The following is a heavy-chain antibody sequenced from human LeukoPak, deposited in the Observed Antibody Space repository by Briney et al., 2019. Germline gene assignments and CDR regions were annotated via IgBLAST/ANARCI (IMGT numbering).Heavy chain of an antibody. D-gene: IGHD3-3*01. CDR3: ARGAPAIFGVVTYKVGYFDY. Sequence: GGSLRLSCAASGFTFSSYAMHWVRQAPGKGLEWVAVISYDGSNKYYADSVKGRFTISRDNSKNTLYLQMNSLRAEDTAVYYCARGAPAIFGVVTYKVGYFDYWGQGTLVTVSS. V-gene: IGHV3-30-3*01. CDR2: ISYDGSNK. J-gene: IGHJ4*02. CDR1: GFTFSSYA.